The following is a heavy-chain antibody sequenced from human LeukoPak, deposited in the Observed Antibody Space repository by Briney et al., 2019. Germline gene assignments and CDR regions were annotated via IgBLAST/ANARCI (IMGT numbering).Heavy chain of an antibody. CDR2: INPNSGGT. CDR3: ARDTARITIFGVAKYMDV. V-gene: IGHV1-2*02. D-gene: IGHD3-3*01. Sequence: ASVKVSCKASGYTFTGYYMHWVRQAPGQGLEWMGWINPNSGGTNSAQKFQGRVTMTRDTSISTAYMELSRLRSDDTAVYYCARDTARITIFGVAKYMDVWGKGTTVTVFS. J-gene: IGHJ6*03. CDR1: GYTFTGYY.